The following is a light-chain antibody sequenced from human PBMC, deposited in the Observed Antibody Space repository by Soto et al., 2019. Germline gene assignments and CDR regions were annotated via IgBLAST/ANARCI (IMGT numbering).Light chain of an antibody. CDR3: QQTYITLWT. CDR1: QSISSY. J-gene: IGKJ1*01. CDR2: AAS. Sequence: DIQMTQSPSSLSASVGDRVTITCRASQSISSYLNWYQQKPGKAPKLLIYAASSLQSEVPSRFSGSGSGTDFTLTISSLQPEDFATYYCQQTYITLWTFGQGTKVEIK. V-gene: IGKV1-39*01.